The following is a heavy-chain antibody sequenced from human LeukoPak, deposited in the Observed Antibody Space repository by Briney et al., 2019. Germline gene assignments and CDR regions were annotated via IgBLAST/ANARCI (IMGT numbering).Heavy chain of an antibody. Sequence: SETLSLTCTVSGGSISRGGYYWSWTRQHPGKGLEWIGYIYYSGSTYYNPSPKSRVTISVDMSKNQFSLKLSSVTAADTAVYYCASNRAIWAGYGMDVWGEATTVTVSS. CDR3: ASNRAIWAGYGMDV. CDR1: GGSISRGGYY. CDR2: IYYSGST. J-gene: IGHJ6*04. D-gene: IGHD3-9*01. V-gene: IGHV4-31*03.